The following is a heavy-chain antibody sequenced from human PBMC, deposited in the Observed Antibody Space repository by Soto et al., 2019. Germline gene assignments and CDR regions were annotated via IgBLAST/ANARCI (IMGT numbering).Heavy chain of an antibody. Sequence: SETLSLTCAVYGGSFSGYYWSWIRQPPGKGLEWIGEINHSGSTNYNPSLKSRVTISVDTSKNQFSLKLSSVTAADTAVYYCARGRRRGAARPLLVFDYWGQGTLVTVSS. CDR2: INHSGST. J-gene: IGHJ4*02. D-gene: IGHD6-6*01. CDR3: ARGRRRGAARPLLVFDY. V-gene: IGHV4-34*01. CDR1: GGSFSGYY.